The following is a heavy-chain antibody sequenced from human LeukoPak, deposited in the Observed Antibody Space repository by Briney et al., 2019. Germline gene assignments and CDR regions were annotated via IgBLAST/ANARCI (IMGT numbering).Heavy chain of an antibody. CDR2: IYHSGST. D-gene: IGHD5-12*01. Sequence: PSETLSLTCTVSGYSISSGYYWGWIRQPPGKGLEWIGSIYHSGSTYYNPSLKSRVTISVDTSKNQFSLKLSSVTAADTAVYYCASPIVATMIHRDAFDIWGQGTMVTVSS. J-gene: IGHJ3*02. CDR3: ASPIVATMIHRDAFDI. CDR1: GYSISSGYY. V-gene: IGHV4-38-2*02.